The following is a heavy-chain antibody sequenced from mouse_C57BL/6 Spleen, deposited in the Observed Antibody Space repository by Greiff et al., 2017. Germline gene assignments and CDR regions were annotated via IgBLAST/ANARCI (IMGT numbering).Heavy chain of an antibody. CDR2: ISSGGSYT. V-gene: IGHV5-6*01. CDR1: GFTFSSYG. J-gene: IGHJ3*01. Sequence: EVHLVESGGDLVKPGGSLKLSCAASGFTFSSYGMSWVRQTPDKRLEWVATISSGGSYTYYPDSVKGRFTISRDNAKNTLYLQMSSLESEDTAMYYCARGTGTWFADWGQGTLVTVSA. D-gene: IGHD4-1*01. CDR3: ARGTGTWFAD.